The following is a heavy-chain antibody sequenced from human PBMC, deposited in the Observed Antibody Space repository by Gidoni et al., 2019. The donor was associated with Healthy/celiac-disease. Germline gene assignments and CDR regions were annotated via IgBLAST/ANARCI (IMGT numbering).Heavy chain of an antibody. CDR3: AKEPTIIGSYWVPYWYFDL. D-gene: IGHD1-26*01. CDR1: GFPFSRYG. Sequence: QVQLVESGGGVVQPGRSLRLACAASGFPFSRYGMHWVRQAPGKGLEWVAVISYDGSNKYYADSVKGRFTISRDNSKNTLYLQMNSLRAEDTAVYYCAKEPTIIGSYWVPYWYFDLWGRGTLVTVSS. J-gene: IGHJ2*01. V-gene: IGHV3-30*18. CDR2: ISYDGSNK.